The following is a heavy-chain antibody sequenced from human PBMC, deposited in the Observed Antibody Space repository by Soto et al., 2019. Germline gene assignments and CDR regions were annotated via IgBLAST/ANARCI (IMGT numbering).Heavy chain of an antibody. Sequence: ASVKVSCKASGGTFSSYAISWVRQAPGQGLEWMGGIIPIFGTANYAQKFQGRVTITADESTSTAYMELSSLRSEDTAVYYCARTLAVAGIRGNDYWGQGTLVTVSS. CDR3: ARTLAVAGIRGNDY. J-gene: IGHJ4*02. V-gene: IGHV1-69*13. D-gene: IGHD6-19*01. CDR2: IIPIFGTA. CDR1: GGTFSSYA.